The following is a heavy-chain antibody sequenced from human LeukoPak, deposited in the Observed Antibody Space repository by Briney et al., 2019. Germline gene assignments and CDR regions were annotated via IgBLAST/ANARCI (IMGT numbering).Heavy chain of an antibody. V-gene: IGHV3-7*01. Sequence: GSLRLSCAASKFSVSSNYMTWVRQAPGKGLEWVANIKQDGSEKYYVDSVKGRFTISRDNAKNSLYLQMNSLRAEDTAVYYCARDHTRVHDYWGQGTLVTVSS. CDR2: IKQDGSEK. CDR1: KFSVSSNY. D-gene: IGHD4/OR15-4a*01. J-gene: IGHJ4*02. CDR3: ARDHTRVHDY.